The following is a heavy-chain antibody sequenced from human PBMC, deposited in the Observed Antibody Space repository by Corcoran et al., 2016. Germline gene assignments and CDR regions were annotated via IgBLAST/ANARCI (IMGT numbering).Heavy chain of an antibody. CDR3: ARGGAIVVVPAATRWFDP. J-gene: IGHJ5*02. V-gene: IGHV1-69*06. D-gene: IGHD2-2*01. Sequence: QVQLVQSGAEVKKPGSSVTVSCKASGGTFSSYAISWVRQAPGQGLEWMGGIIPIFGTANYAQKFQGRVTITADKSTSTAYMELSSLRSEDTAVYYCARGGAIVVVPAATRWFDPWGQGTLVTVSS. CDR2: IIPIFGTA. CDR1: GGTFSSYA.